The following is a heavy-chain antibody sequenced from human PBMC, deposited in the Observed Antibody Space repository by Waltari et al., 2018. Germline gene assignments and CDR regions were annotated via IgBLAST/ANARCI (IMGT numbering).Heavy chain of an antibody. CDR3: AREEGTVAFDAIDI. Sequence: QVQLVQSGAEVKKPGSPVKVSCRSSGGTSSSYAISWVRQGTGQGLEWMGRIIPIFGTANYAQKVKGRVTISADESTSTAYMELSSLRTEDTAVYYCAREEGTVAFDAIDIWGQGTMVTVSS. CDR2: IIPIFGTA. J-gene: IGHJ3*02. CDR1: GGTSSSYA. D-gene: IGHD3-10*01. V-gene: IGHV1-69*15.